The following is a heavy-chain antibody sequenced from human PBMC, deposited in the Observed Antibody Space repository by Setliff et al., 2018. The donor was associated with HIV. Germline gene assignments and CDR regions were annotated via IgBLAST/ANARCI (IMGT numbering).Heavy chain of an antibody. CDR1: GGTFSSYA. CDR3: PRVSSVIELQGGDYFDS. J-gene: IGHJ4*02. CDR2: IIPVFRTA. D-gene: IGHD1-7*01. Sequence: GASVKVSCKASGGTFSSYAISWVRQAPGQGLEGMGGIIPVFRTANYAQKFQGRVTITADESTSTAYMELSSLRSEDTAVDYCPRVSSVIELQGGDYFDSWGQGLLVTVSS. V-gene: IGHV1-69*13.